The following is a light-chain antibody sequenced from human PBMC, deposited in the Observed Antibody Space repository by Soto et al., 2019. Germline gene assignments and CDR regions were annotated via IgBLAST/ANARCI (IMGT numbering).Light chain of an antibody. J-gene: IGLJ1*01. CDR3: QSYDSSLSGDV. CDR1: SSNIGAGYE. CDR2: ENN. Sequence: QSVLTQPPSVSEAPGQRVTISCTGSSSNIGAGYEAHWYQQVPGTAPKLLIYENNNRPSGVPDRFSGSKSGTSASLAITVLQAEDEAAYYGQSYDSSLSGDVFGTGTKVTVL. V-gene: IGLV1-40*01.